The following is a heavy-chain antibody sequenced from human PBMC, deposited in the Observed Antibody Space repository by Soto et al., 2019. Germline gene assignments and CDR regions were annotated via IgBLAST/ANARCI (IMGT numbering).Heavy chain of an antibody. CDR1: GGSISSSSYY. CDR2: IYYSGST. J-gene: IGHJ5*02. Sequence: QLQLQESGPGLVKPSETLSLTCTVSGGSISSSSYYWGWIRQPPGKGLEWIGSIYYSGSTDYNPSLKSRVTISEDTSNNQFSLKLSSVTAADTAVYYCARRPEGFDAPRIYWFDPWGQGTLITVSS. CDR3: ARRPEGFDAPRIYWFDP. D-gene: IGHD3-10*01. V-gene: IGHV4-39*01.